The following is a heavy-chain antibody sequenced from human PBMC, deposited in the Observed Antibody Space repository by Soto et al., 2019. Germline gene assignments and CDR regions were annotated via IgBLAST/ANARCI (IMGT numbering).Heavy chain of an antibody. CDR1: GGSFSGYY. CDR2: INHSGST. J-gene: IGHJ3*02. D-gene: IGHD5-12*01. CDR3: AGPSVDPDAIDI. V-gene: IGHV4-34*01. Sequence: SETLSLTCAVYGGSFSGYYWSWIRQPPGKGLEWIGEINHSGSTNYNPSLKSRVTISVDTSKNQFSLKLSSVTAADTAVYYCAGPSVDPDAIDIWGQGTMVTVSS.